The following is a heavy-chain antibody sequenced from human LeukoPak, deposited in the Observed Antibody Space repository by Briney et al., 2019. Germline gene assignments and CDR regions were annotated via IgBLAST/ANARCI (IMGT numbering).Heavy chain of an antibody. V-gene: IGHV4-34*01. CDR2: INHSGST. CDR1: GGSFSGYY. D-gene: IGHD3-22*01. J-gene: IGHJ5*02. CDR3: ARRGALRYYDSSGYYST. Sequence: PSETLSLTCAVYGGSFSGYYWSWIRQPPGKGLEWIGEINHSGSTNYNPSLKSRVTISVDTSKNQFSLKLSSVTAADTAVYYCARRGALRYYDSSGYYSTWGQGTLVTVSS.